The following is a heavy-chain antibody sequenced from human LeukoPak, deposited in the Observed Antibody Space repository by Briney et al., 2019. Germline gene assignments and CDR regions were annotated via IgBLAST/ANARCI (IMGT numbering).Heavy chain of an antibody. CDR1: GFTFSSYA. J-gene: IGHJ4*02. CDR3: AKDYIVAAPTGFDY. Sequence: GGALRLSCAASGFTFSSYAMSWVREAPGKGLEWVSAISGSGGNTYYADSVKGQFTISRDNSKNTLYLQMNSLRAEDTAVYYCAKDYIVAAPTGFDYWGQGTLVTVSS. CDR2: ISGSGGNT. V-gene: IGHV3-23*01. D-gene: IGHD6-13*01.